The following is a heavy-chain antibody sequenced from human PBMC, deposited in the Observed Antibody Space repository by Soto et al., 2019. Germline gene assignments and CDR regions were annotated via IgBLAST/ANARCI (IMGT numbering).Heavy chain of an antibody. Sequence: SFKAPGFTFTSYYMHWVRQAPGQGLEWMGIINPSGGTTTYAQNFQDRVTMTRDTSTSTVYMELSSLRSEDTAVYYCAMRSTEGAYYYMAVWGKGTTVTVSS. V-gene: IGHV1-46*03. D-gene: IGHD2-2*01. CDR2: INPSGGTT. J-gene: IGHJ6*03. CDR3: AMRSTEGAYYYMAV. CDR1: GFTFTSYY.